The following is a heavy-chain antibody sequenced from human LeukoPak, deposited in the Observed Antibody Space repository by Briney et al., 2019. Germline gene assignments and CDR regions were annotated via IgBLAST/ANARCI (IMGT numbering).Heavy chain of an antibody. V-gene: IGHV3-33*01. Sequence: PGGSLRLSCAASGFTFSSYGMHWVHQAPGKGLEWVAVIWYDGSNKYYADSVKGRFTISRDNSKNTLYLQMNSLRAEDTAVYYCARWDEWSPGDAFDIWGQGTMVTVSS. CDR3: ARWDEWSPGDAFDI. J-gene: IGHJ3*02. D-gene: IGHD3-3*01. CDR2: IWYDGSNK. CDR1: GFTFSSYG.